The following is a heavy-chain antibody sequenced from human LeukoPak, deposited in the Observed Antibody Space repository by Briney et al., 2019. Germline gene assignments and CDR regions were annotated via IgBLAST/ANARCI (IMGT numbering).Heavy chain of an antibody. D-gene: IGHD3-22*01. CDR1: GFTFSSYA. Sequence: GGSLRLSCAASGFTFSSYAMSWVRQAPGRGLEWVSTISGSGGSTYYADSVKGRFTISRDNSKNTLYLQMNSLRAEDTAVYYCAKTVGGYYYNYWGQGTLVTVSS. CDR2: ISGSGGST. CDR3: AKTVGGYYYNY. J-gene: IGHJ4*02. V-gene: IGHV3-23*01.